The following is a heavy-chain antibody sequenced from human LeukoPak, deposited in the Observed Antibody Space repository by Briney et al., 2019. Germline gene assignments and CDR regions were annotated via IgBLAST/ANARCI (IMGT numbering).Heavy chain of an antibody. V-gene: IGHV3-7*01. CDR3: ARARPSMWIDY. J-gene: IGHJ4*02. CDR2: INRDESEK. D-gene: IGHD5-12*01. Sequence: PGGSLRLSCVASGLTFSNYWMSWVRQAPGKGLEWVANINRDESEKYYVDSVEGRFTISRDNAKNSLYLQMNSLRPEDTAVYYCARARPSMWIDYWGQGTLVTVSS. CDR1: GLTFSNYW.